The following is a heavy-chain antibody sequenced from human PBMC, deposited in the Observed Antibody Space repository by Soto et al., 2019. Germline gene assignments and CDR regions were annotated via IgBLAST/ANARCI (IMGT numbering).Heavy chain of an antibody. J-gene: IGHJ4*02. CDR1: GFTFDDYA. CDR3: AKDRTGSGYYFDY. Sequence: EVQLVESGGGLVQPGRSLRLSCAASGFTFDDYAMHWVRQAPGKGLEWVSGISWNSGTIGYADSVKGRFTISRDNAKKSLYLQMNSLRAEDTALYYCAKDRTGSGYYFDYWGQGTLVTVSS. CDR2: ISWNSGTI. V-gene: IGHV3-9*01. D-gene: IGHD3-22*01.